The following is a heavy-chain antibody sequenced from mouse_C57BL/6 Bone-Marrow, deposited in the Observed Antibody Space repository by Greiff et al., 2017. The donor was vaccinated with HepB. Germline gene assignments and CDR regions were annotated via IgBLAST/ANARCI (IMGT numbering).Heavy chain of an antibody. CDR3: ARDDSFAY. CDR2: SRNKANDYTT. CDR1: GFTFSDFY. J-gene: IGHJ3*01. Sequence: EVKVVESGGGLVQSGRSLRLSCATSGFTFSDFYMEWVRQAPGKGLEWIAASRNKANDYTTEYSASVKGRFIVSRDTSQSILYLQMNALRAEDTAIYYCARDDSFAYWGQGTLVTVSA. V-gene: IGHV7-1*01.